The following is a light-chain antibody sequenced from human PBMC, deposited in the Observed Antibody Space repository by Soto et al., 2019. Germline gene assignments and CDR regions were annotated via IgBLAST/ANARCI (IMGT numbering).Light chain of an antibody. CDR1: SSDVGGYNY. J-gene: IGLJ1*01. CDR3: CSYAGSSYV. CDR2: EVN. V-gene: IGLV2-8*01. Sequence: QSALTQPPSASGSPGQSVAISCTGTSSDVGGYNYVSWYQQHPGKAPKLMIYEVNKRPAGFPDRFSGSKSGNTASLIVSGLQAEDEADYYCCSYAGSSYVFGHGTKVTVL.